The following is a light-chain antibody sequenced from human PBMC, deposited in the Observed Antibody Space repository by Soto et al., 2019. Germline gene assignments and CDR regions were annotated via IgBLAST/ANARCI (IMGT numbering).Light chain of an antibody. Sequence: DIQMTQSPSSLSASVGDRVTITCRASQSISSYLNWYQQKPGKAPKLLIYDASNLEAGVPSRFRGSGSGTDFTFTISRLHPEDMAREYCQQYENLPTVGQGTRLEIK. CDR2: DAS. CDR3: QQYENLPT. J-gene: IGKJ5*01. V-gene: IGKV1-33*01. CDR1: QSISSY.